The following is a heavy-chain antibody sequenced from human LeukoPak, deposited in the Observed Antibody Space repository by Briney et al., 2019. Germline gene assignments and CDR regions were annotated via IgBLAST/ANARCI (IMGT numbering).Heavy chain of an antibody. Sequence: PGGSLRLSCAVSGFTFSDYYMDWVRQAPGKGLEWVGRIRNKANSYTTENAASVKGRFTISRDDSKNSLYLQMNSLKAEDTAMYYCARGVLWSGYFYFDYWGQGTLVTVPS. J-gene: IGHJ4*02. CDR3: ARGVLWSGYFYFDY. CDR1: GFTFSDYY. CDR2: IRNKANSYTT. D-gene: IGHD3-3*01. V-gene: IGHV3-72*01.